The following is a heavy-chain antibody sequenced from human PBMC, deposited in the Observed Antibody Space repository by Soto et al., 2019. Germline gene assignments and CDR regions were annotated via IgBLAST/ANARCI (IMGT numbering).Heavy chain of an antibody. CDR2: ISYDGRNK. D-gene: IGHD6-19*01. Sequence: QVQLVESGGGVVQPGRSLRLSCAASGFTFSTYGIHWVRQAPGKGLEWVAVISYDGRNKYYADSVKGRFTISRDNSKNTLYLQMNSLRGDDTAVYYCAKMGQQWLLDYWGQGTLVTASS. V-gene: IGHV3-30*18. CDR3: AKMGQQWLLDY. CDR1: GFTFSTYG. J-gene: IGHJ4*02.